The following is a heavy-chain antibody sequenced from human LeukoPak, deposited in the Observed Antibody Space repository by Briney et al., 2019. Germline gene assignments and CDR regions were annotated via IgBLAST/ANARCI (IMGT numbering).Heavy chain of an antibody. Sequence: SETLSLTCTVSGGSISSSSYYWGWIRQPPGKGLEWIGSIYHSGSTYYNPSLKSRVTISVDTSKNQFSLKLSSVTAADTAVYYCASLGTGGWFDPWGQGTLVTVSS. CDR3: ASLGTGGWFDP. CDR1: GGSISSSSYY. CDR2: IYHSGST. J-gene: IGHJ5*02. V-gene: IGHV4-39*07. D-gene: IGHD1-26*01.